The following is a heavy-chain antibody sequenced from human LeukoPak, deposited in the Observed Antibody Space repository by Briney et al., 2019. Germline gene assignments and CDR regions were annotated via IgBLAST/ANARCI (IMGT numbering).Heavy chain of an antibody. Sequence: SETLSLTCTVSGGSISSYYWSRIRQPPGKGLEWIGYIYYSGSTNYNPSLKSRVTISVDTSKNQFSLKLSSVTAADTAVYYCARHSRDYDILTGYYWANSHFDYWGQGTLVTVSS. CDR3: ARHSRDYDILTGYYWANSHFDY. D-gene: IGHD3-9*01. V-gene: IGHV4-59*01. CDR1: GGSISSYY. CDR2: IYYSGST. J-gene: IGHJ4*02.